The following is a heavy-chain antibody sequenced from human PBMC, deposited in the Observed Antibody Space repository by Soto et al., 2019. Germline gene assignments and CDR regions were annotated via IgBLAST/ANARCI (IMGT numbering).Heavy chain of an antibody. Sequence: EVQLLESGGGLVQPGGSLRLSCAASGFTFSSYAMSWVRQAPGKGLEWVSAISGSGGSTYYADSVKGRFTISRDNSKITLYLQMNSLRAEDTAVYYCAKSRVLSNLQTYDYWGQGTLVTVSS. J-gene: IGHJ4*02. CDR2: ISGSGGST. CDR3: AKSRVLSNLQTYDY. CDR1: GFTFSSYA. V-gene: IGHV3-23*01.